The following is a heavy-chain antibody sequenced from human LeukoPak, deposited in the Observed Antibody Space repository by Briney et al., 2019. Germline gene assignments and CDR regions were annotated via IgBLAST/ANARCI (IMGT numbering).Heavy chain of an antibody. CDR3: ARVPRVPAADFDY. CDR1: GGTFSSYA. Sequence: GASVKVSCKASGGTFSSYAISWVRQAPGQGLEWVGGIIPIFGTANYAQKFQGRVTITTDESTSTAYMELSSLRSEDTAVYYCARVPRVPAADFDYWGQGTLVTVSS. CDR2: IIPIFGTA. V-gene: IGHV1-69*05. J-gene: IGHJ4*02. D-gene: IGHD2-2*01.